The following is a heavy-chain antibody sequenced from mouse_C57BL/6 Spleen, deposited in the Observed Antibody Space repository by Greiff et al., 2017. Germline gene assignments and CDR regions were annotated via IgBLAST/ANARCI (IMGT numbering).Heavy chain of an antibody. CDR3: ARGEGIFDY. Sequence: ESGPGLVKPSQSLSLTCSVTGYSITSGYYWNWIRQFPGNKLEWMGYISYDGSNNYNPSLKNRISITRDTSKNQFFLKLNSVTTEDTATYYCARGEGIFDYWGQGTTLTVSS. CDR2: ISYDGSN. CDR1: GYSITSGYY. J-gene: IGHJ2*01. V-gene: IGHV3-6*01.